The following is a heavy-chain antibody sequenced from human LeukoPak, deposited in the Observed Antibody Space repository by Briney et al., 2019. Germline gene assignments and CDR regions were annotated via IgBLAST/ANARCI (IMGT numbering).Heavy chain of an antibody. CDR3: ARSNSSSWTHEPLYCFDY. Sequence: PSETLSLTCTVSGGSISSGSYYWSWIRQPPGKGLEWIGYIYYSGSTNYNPSLKSRVTISVDTSKNQFSLKLSSVTAADTAVYYCARSNSSSWTHEPLYCFDYWGQGTLVTVSS. V-gene: IGHV4-61*01. J-gene: IGHJ4*02. CDR1: GGSISSGSYY. CDR2: IYYSGST. D-gene: IGHD6-13*01.